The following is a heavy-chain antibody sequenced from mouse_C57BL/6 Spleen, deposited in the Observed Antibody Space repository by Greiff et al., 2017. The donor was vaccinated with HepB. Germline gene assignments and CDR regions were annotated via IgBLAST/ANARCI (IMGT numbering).Heavy chain of an antibody. V-gene: IGHV1-50*01. CDR3: ARWGRGDGYSLYYYAMDY. CDR1: GYTFTSYW. Sequence: VQLQQPGAELVKPGASVKLSCKASGYTFTSYWMQWVKQRPGQGLEWIGEIDPSDSYTNYNQKFKGKATLTVDTSSSTAYMQLSSLTSEDSAVYYCARWGRGDGYSLYYYAMDYWGQGTSVTVSS. D-gene: IGHD2-3*01. CDR2: IDPSDSYT. J-gene: IGHJ4*01.